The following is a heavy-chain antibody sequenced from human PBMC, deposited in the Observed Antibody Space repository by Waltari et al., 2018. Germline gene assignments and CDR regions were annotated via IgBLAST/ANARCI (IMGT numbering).Heavy chain of an antibody. CDR1: GGSIDTRKHY. CDR3: ATYIGASVGTAAFDV. D-gene: IGHD5-12*01. Sequence: QLQLQESGPGPVKPSETLSLTCSISGGSIDTRKHYWSWIRHPPGQGLEWIGTISYAGTTYTNPSLRSRLTMSRDTSKNQLSLTLGSTTAADTAVYYCATYIGASVGTAAFDVWGQGTMVTVSS. CDR2: ISYAGTT. J-gene: IGHJ3*01. V-gene: IGHV4-39*01.